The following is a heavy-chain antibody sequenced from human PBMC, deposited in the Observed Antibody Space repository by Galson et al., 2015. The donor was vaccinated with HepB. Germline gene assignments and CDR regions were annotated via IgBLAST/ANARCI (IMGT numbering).Heavy chain of an antibody. Sequence: SLRLSCAASGFTFSHYPMHWVRQAPGKGLEWVAVISHAGTTEDYADSVRGRFSVSRDNSKDTLYLQMNRLRTDDTAVYWCTYSDHLETDYWGQGTLVTVSS. J-gene: IGHJ4*02. CDR3: TYSDHLETDY. CDR1: GFTFSHYP. D-gene: IGHD4-17*01. CDR2: ISHAGTTE. V-gene: IGHV3-30*01.